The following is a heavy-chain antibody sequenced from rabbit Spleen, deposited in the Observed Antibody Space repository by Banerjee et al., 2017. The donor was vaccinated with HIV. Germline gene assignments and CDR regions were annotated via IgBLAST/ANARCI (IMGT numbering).Heavy chain of an antibody. Sequence: QEQLVESGGGLVQPGESLKLSCKASGFDFSNYGISWVRQAPGKGLEWIGYFDPVLGSTYYASWVNGRFTISSHNAQNTVDLQLNSLTGADTATYFCVRDQAGDADYGPYYLNLWGPGTLVTVS. CDR2: FDPVLGST. D-gene: IGHD2-1*01. CDR3: VRDQAGDADYGPYYLNL. CDR1: GFDFSNYG. V-gene: IGHV1S47*01. J-gene: IGHJ4*01.